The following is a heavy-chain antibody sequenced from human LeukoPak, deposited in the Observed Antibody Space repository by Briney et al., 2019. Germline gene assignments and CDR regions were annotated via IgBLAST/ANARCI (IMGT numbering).Heavy chain of an antibody. Sequence: PGGSLRLSCAASGFIFSNLWMTWVRQAPGKGLEWVSYISSSGSTIYYADSVKGRFTISRDNAKNSLYLQMNSLRAEDTAVYYCAELGITMIGGVWGKGTTITISS. CDR1: GFIFSNLW. J-gene: IGHJ6*04. V-gene: IGHV3-48*03. D-gene: IGHD3-10*02. CDR2: ISSSGSTI. CDR3: AELGITMIGGV.